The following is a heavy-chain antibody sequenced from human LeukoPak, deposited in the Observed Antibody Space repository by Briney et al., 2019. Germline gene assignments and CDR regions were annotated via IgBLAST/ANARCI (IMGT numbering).Heavy chain of an antibody. J-gene: IGHJ4*02. CDR1: GFTFSSYS. V-gene: IGHV3-21*01. Sequence: GGSLRLSCAASGFTFSSYSMNWVRQAPGKGLEWVSSISSSSSYIYYADSVKGRFTISRDNAKNSLYLQMNSLRAEDTAVYYCASERGFSGYTFDYWGQGIMVTVSS. D-gene: IGHD5-12*01. CDR3: ASERGFSGYTFDY. CDR2: ISSSSSYI.